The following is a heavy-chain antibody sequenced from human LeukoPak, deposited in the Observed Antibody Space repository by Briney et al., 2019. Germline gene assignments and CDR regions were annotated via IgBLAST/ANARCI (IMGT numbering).Heavy chain of an antibody. CDR2: ITAGNGNT. CDR3: ARGEGYDILTGYYKTDWFDP. CDR1: GYTFTSYA. J-gene: IGHJ5*02. V-gene: IGHV1-3*01. D-gene: IGHD3-9*01. Sequence: GASVKVSCKASGYTFTSYAMHWVRQAPGQRLEWMGWITAGNGNTKYSQKFQGRVTITRDTSASTAYMELSSLRSEDTAVYYCARGEGYDILTGYYKTDWFDPWGQGTPVTVSS.